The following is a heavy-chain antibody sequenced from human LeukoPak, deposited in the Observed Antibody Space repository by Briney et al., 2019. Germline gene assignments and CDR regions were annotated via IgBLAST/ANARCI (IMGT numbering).Heavy chain of an antibody. CDR2: INAGNGNT. V-gene: IGHV1-3*01. J-gene: IGHJ4*02. Sequence: ASVKVSCKASGYTFTSYAMHWVRQAPGQRLEWMGWINAGNGNTKYSQKFQGRVSITRDTSASTAYMDLSSLRSEDTAVYYCAREKYCSGGSCYYSFDYWGQGTLATVSS. CDR1: GYTFTSYA. CDR3: AREKYCSGGSCYYSFDY. D-gene: IGHD2-15*01.